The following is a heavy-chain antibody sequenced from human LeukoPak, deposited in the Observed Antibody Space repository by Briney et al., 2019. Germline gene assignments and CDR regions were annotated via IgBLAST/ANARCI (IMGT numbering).Heavy chain of an antibody. CDR2: ISYDGSNK. Sequence: GGSLRLSCAASGFTFSSYGMHWVRQAPGKGLEWVAVISYDGSNKYYADSVKGRFTISRDNSKNTLYLQMNRLRAEDTAVYYCAKDRYASSGWYGGYYYGMDVWGQGTTVTVSS. V-gene: IGHV3-30*18. CDR1: GFTFSSYG. CDR3: AKDRYASSGWYGGYYYGMDV. J-gene: IGHJ6*02. D-gene: IGHD6-19*01.